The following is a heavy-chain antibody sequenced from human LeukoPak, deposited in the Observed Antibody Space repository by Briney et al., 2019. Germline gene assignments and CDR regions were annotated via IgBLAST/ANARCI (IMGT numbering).Heavy chain of an antibody. CDR1: GDSVSSNSAA. Sequence: SRTPSLTCAISGDSVSSNSAAWNWIRQSPSRGLEWLGRTYYRSKWYNDYAVSVKSRITINPDTSKNQFSLQLNSVTPEDTAVYYCARVAAAGTSYYYYGMDVWGQGTTVTVSS. CDR2: TYYRSKWYN. D-gene: IGHD6-13*01. J-gene: IGHJ6*02. CDR3: ARVAAAGTSYYYYGMDV. V-gene: IGHV6-1*01.